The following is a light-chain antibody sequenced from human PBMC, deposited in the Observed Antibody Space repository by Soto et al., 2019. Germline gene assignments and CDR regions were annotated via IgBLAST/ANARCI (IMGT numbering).Light chain of an antibody. J-gene: IGLJ3*02. Sequence: QSVLTQPPSVSAAPGQKVTISCSGSSSNIGENYVSWYQQIPGTAPKLLIYQNNKRPSGIPDRFSGSKSGTSATLGITGLQTGDEADYYCGTWDSSLSAWVFGGGTKLTVL. CDR1: SSNIGENY. CDR2: QNN. V-gene: IGLV1-51*02. CDR3: GTWDSSLSAWV.